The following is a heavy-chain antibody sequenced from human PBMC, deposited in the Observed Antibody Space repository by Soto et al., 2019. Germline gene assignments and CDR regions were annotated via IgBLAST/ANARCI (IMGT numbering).Heavy chain of an antibody. J-gene: IGHJ4*02. D-gene: IGHD5-12*01. CDR3: ARDGVPILATRTLED. Sequence: QVQLVQSGAEVKKPGASVKVSCKSSGYTFTSYDINWVRQATGQGLEWMGWMNPNSGNTGYTQKFRGRVTMTRKTSISTAYMELSSLRSEDTAVYYCARDGVPILATRTLEDWGQGTLVTVYS. V-gene: IGHV1-8*01. CDR2: MNPNSGNT. CDR1: GYTFTSYD.